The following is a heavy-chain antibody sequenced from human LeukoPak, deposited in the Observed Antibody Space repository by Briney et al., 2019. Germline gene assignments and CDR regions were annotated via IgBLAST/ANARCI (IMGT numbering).Heavy chain of an antibody. J-gene: IGHJ5*02. CDR1: GGSISTSSYY. V-gene: IGHV4-39*07. Sequence: KPSETLSLTCTVSGGSISTSSYYWGWIRQPPGKGLECIGNIYYSGSTYYNPSLKSRVTISVDTSKNQFSLKLSSVTAADTAVYYCARLTGYSSESWFDPWGQGTLVTVSS. D-gene: IGHD3-9*01. CDR3: ARLTGYSSESWFDP. CDR2: IYYSGST.